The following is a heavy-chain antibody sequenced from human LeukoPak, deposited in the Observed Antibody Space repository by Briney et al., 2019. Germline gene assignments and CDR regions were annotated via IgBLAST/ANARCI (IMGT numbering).Heavy chain of an antibody. Sequence: ASVKVSCKASGPNFNAYYMHWLRQAPGQGLEWMGWINAKSGGTHYPQKFQGRVTMTRDTSINTAYMELSRPGPDDTAIYFCARGLTYGSGRFFYYSMDVWGRGTTVTVSS. V-gene: IGHV1-2*02. CDR3: ARGLTYGSGRFFYYSMDV. CDR2: INAKSGGT. J-gene: IGHJ6*03. CDR1: GPNFNAYY. D-gene: IGHD3-10*01.